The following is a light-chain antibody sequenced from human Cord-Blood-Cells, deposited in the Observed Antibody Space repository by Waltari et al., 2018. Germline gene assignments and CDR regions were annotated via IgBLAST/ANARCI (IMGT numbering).Light chain of an antibody. CDR3: QQYNNWPPYS. CDR1: QSVSSN. J-gene: IGKJ2*03. Sequence: IVMTQSPATLSVHPEESATLSCRASQSVSSNLAWYQQKPGQAPRLLIYGASTRATGIPARFSGSGSGTEFTLTISSLQSEDFAVYYCQQYNNWPPYSFGQGTKLEIK. CDR2: GAS. V-gene: IGKV3-15*01.